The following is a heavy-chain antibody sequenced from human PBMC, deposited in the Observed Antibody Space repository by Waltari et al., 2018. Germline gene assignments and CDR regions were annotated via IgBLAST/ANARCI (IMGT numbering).Heavy chain of an antibody. J-gene: IGHJ4*02. CDR2: INHSGST. D-gene: IGHD3-16*01. V-gene: IGHV4-34*01. CDR1: GGSFSGYY. Sequence: QVQLQQWGAGLLKPSETLSLTCAVYGGSFSGYYWSWIRQPPGKGLEWIGEINHSGSTSDNPSLKSRVTISVDTSKNQFSLKLSSVTAADTAVYYCASGGGYVFDYWGQGTLVTVSS. CDR3: ASGGGYVFDY.